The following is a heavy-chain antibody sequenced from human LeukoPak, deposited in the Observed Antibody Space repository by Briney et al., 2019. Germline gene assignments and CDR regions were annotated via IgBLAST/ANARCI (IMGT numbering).Heavy chain of an antibody. D-gene: IGHD3-22*01. Sequence: PGGSLRLSYAASGFTFSSYAMSWVRQAPGKGLDWVSAISGSGGSTYYADSVKGRFTVSRDNSKNTLYLQMNSLRAEDTAVYYCAKDQGYYYDSSGIDYWGQGTLVTVSS. V-gene: IGHV3-23*01. CDR3: AKDQGYYYDSSGIDY. CDR1: GFTFSSYA. CDR2: ISGSGGST. J-gene: IGHJ4*02.